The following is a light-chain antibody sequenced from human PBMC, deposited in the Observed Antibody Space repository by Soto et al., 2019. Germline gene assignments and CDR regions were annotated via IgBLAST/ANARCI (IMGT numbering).Light chain of an antibody. CDR2: GAS. CDR3: QQYCSSPRT. J-gene: IGKJ2*01. Sequence: EIVLTQSPGTLSLSPGERATLSCRASQSVSSSYLAWYQQKPGQAPRLLIYGASSRATGIPARFSGSGSGTDFTLTISRLEPEDFAVYYCQQYCSSPRTFGQGTKLEIK. CDR1: QSVSSSY. V-gene: IGKV3-20*01.